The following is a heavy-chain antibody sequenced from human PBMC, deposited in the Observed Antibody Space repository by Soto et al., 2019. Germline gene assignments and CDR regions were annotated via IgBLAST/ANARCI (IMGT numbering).Heavy chain of an antibody. CDR3: AGDPYYYGSAF. J-gene: IGHJ4*02. V-gene: IGHV3-11*01. CDR2: ISGGGTTT. CDR1: GFRFSDHY. D-gene: IGHD3-10*01. Sequence: GGSLRLSCAASGFRFSDHYMTWIRQAPGKGLEWVSKISGGGTTTYYADSVKGRFTVSRDNAKNSLYLQMTSLRAEDTAVYYCAGDPYYYGSAFWGQGTLVTVSS.